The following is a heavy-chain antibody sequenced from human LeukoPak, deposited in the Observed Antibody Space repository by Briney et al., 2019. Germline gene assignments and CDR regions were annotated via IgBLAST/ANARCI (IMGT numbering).Heavy chain of an antibody. V-gene: IGHV1-18*01. CDR1: GYTFTSYG. D-gene: IGHD2-15*01. CDR3: ARFRSGYCSGGSCSGWFDP. J-gene: IGHJ5*02. CDR2: ISAYNGNT. Sequence: ASVKVSCKASGYTFTSYGTSWVRQAPGQGLEWMGWISAYNGNTNYAQKLQGRVTMTTDTSTSTAYMELRSLRSDDTAVYYCARFRSGYCSGGSCSGWFDPWGQGTLVTVSS.